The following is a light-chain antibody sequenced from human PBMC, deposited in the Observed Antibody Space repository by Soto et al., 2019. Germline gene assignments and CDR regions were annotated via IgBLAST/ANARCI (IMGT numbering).Light chain of an antibody. V-gene: IGLV1-40*01. CDR2: ANN. CDR3: QSYDSSRSPLYV. J-gene: IGLJ1*01. Sequence: QSVLTQPPSGSGAPGQRVSISCTGSSSNIRAGYDVHWYQHLPGTAPKLLIYANNNRPSGVPDRFSGSKSGTSASLAITGLQAEDEADYYCQSYDSSRSPLYVFGTGTKVTVL. CDR1: SSNIRAGYD.